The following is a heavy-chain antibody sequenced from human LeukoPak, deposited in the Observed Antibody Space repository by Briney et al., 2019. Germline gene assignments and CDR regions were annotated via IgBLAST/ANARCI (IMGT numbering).Heavy chain of an antibody. V-gene: IGHV4-34*01. J-gene: IGHJ4*02. D-gene: IGHD4-23*01. CDR2: INDRGRT. CDR1: GGSFSGYH. CDR3: ARDPTTVVTLPFYFDF. Sequence: SETLSLTCAVHGGSFSGYHWNWIRQSPGKGQEWLGEINDRGRTNYNPSLKSRVTLSVDTSKKQFSLKLSSVTAADTGVYYCARDPTTVVTLPFYFDFWGQGTLVTVSS.